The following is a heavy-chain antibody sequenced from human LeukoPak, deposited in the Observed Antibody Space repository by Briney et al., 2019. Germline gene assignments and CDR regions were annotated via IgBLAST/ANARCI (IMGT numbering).Heavy chain of an antibody. CDR3: ARRITIFGVVTNWFDP. J-gene: IGHJ5*02. CDR1: GYRFTDHW. D-gene: IGHD3-3*01. Sequence: GESLKISCKGSGYRFTDHWIAWVRQMPGKGLECMGIINPVDSETRYSPSFQGQVTISVDKSITTASLQWSSLRASDTAMYYCARRITIFGVVTNWFDPWGQGTLVTVSS. V-gene: IGHV5-51*01. CDR2: INPVDSET.